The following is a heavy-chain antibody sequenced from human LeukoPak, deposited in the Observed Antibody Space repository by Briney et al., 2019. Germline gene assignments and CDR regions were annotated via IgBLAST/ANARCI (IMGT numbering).Heavy chain of an antibody. CDR1: GYTFTSYY. CDR2: INPSGGST. CDR3: ARERGEFGGSYFLDY. J-gene: IGHJ4*02. D-gene: IGHD1-26*01. Sequence: GASVKVSCKASGYTFTSYYMHWVRQAPGQGLEWMGIINPSGGSTSYAQKFQGRVTITRDTSASIVYMELSSLRSEDMAFYYCARERGEFGGSYFLDYWGQGTLVTVSS. V-gene: IGHV1-46*01.